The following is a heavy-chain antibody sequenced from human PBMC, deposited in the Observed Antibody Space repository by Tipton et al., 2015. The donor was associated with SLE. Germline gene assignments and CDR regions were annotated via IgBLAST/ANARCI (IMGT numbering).Heavy chain of an antibody. J-gene: IGHJ4*02. CDR2: IGRGGDT. D-gene: IGHD4-11*01. CDR1: GFTFSSND. CDR3: AREDHSTYIY. Sequence: SLRLSCAASGFTFSSNDMHWVRQPTGKGLEWVSAIGRGGDTYYSDSVKGRFPISRDNAKNSLFLQMNSLRAEDTAVYYCAREDHSTYIYWGQGTLLTVSS. V-gene: IGHV3-13*01.